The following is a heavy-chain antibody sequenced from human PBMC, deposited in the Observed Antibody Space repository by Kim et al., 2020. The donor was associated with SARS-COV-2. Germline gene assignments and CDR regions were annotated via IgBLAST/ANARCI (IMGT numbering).Heavy chain of an antibody. Sequence: SETLSLTCAVYGGSFSGYYWSWIRQHPGKGLEWIGEINLSGSTNNNPYPKSRVPITVETAKNQNSLKLSPVTAADTAAYYCARASIVKWLRPNCFDPWG. V-gene: IGHV4-34*01. CDR1: GGSFSGYY. CDR3: ARASIVKWLRPNCFDP. D-gene: IGHD5-12*01. CDR2: INLSGST. J-gene: IGHJ5*02.